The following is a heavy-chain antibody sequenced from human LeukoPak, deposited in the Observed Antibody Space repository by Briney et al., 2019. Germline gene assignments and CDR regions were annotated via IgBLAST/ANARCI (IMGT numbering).Heavy chain of an antibody. V-gene: IGHV3-49*04. J-gene: IGHJ4*02. CDR2: IQAKAYGGAT. Sequence: GGSLRLSCSTSGFTFGDYAMSWVRQAPGKGLEWVGFIQAKAYGGATKYAASVNGKFSISRDDSQSIANLQMNDLKTEDTAVYYCTRAPHPRCSSSGCYLDYWGQGTLVTVSS. D-gene: IGHD2-2*01. CDR1: GFTFGDYA. CDR3: TRAPHPRCSSSGCYLDY.